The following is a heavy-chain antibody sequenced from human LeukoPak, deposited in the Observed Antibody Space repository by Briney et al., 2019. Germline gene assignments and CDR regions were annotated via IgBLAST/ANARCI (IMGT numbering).Heavy chain of an antibody. Sequence: HPGGSLKLSCAASGFTFSSYEMNWVREAPGKGLEGISYFSSRGNVVFYADSVKGRFTISRDDVENSMYLQMNSLRTEDTAVYYCARDHEYCGSTSCYFSGWFDPWGQGTLVTVSS. CDR2: FSSRGNVV. CDR1: GFTFSSYE. V-gene: IGHV3-48*03. CDR3: ARDHEYCGSTSCYFSGWFDP. J-gene: IGHJ5*02. D-gene: IGHD2-2*01.